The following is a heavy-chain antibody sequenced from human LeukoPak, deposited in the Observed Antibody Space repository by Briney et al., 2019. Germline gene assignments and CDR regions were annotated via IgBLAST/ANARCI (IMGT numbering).Heavy chain of an antibody. CDR3: ARDLGSYYYYGMDV. Sequence: GRSLRLSCAASGFTFSSYGMHWVRQAPGKGLEWVAVIWYDGSNKYYADSVKGRFTISRDNFKNTLYLQMNSLRAEDTAVYYCARDLGSYYYYGMDVWGQGTTVTVSS. CDR1: GFTFSSYG. J-gene: IGHJ6*02. CDR2: IWYDGSNK. D-gene: IGHD2-15*01. V-gene: IGHV3-33*01.